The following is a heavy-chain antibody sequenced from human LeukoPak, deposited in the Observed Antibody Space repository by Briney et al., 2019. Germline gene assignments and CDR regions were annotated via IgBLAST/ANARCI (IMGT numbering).Heavy chain of an antibody. CDR2: IYAGDSDT. D-gene: IGHD4-4*01. CDR3: ARLSTVTTDYYYGMDV. V-gene: IGHV5-51*01. J-gene: IGHJ6*02. CDR1: GYIFTSYW. Sequence: GASLQISCEGSGYIFTSYWIGWGRPLPGKGLEGMGIIYAGDSDTRYSPSFQGQVTISADKSISTAYLQWSSLKASDTAMYYCARLSTVTTDYYYGMDVWGQGTTVTVSS.